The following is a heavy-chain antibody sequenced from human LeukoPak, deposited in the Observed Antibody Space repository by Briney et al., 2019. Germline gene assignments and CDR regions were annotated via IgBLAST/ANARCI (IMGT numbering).Heavy chain of an antibody. CDR2: ISGSGGST. V-gene: IGHV3-23*01. Sequence: GRSLRLSCAASGFTFSSYAMSWVRQAPGKGLEWVSAISGSGGSTYYADSVKGRFTISRDNSKNTLYLQMNSLRAEDTAVYYCASPQRADGPFDYWGQGTLVTVSS. D-gene: IGHD5-24*01. CDR3: ASPQRADGPFDY. J-gene: IGHJ4*02. CDR1: GFTFSSYA.